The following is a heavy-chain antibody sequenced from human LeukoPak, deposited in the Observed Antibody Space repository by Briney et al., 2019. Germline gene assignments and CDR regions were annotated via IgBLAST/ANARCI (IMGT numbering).Heavy chain of an antibody. CDR1: GGSISSGGYS. J-gene: IGHJ4*02. Sequence: SETLSLTCAVSGGSISSGGYSWSWIRQPPGKGLEWIGYIYHSGSTNYNPSLKSRVTISVDTSKNQFSLKLSSVTAADTAVYYCASYYYDSSGYYYFDYWGQGTLVTVSS. CDR3: ASYYYDSSGYYYFDY. D-gene: IGHD3-22*01. CDR2: IYHSGST. V-gene: IGHV4-30-2*01.